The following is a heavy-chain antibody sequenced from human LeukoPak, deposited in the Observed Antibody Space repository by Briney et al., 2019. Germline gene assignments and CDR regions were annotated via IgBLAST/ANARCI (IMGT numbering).Heavy chain of an antibody. D-gene: IGHD4-17*01. CDR1: GGSISSYY. CDR3: ARATTVTTGVEWFDP. J-gene: IGHJ5*01. V-gene: IGHV4-34*01. Sequence: SETLSLTCTVSGGSISSYYWSWIRQPPGKGLEWIGEINHSGSTNYNPSLKSRLTISVDTSKNQFPLKLSSVTAADTAVYYCARATTVTTGVEWFDPWGQGALVTVSS. CDR2: INHSGST.